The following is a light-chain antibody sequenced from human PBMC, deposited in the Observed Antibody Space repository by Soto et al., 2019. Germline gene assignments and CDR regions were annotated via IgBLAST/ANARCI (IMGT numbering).Light chain of an antibody. CDR3: QHYNNYLAWT. Sequence: EIVMTQSPATLSVSPGERATLFCRASQSVGNKLAWYQQKPGQAPRLLIFDASIRAADIPARFSGSGSGPEFTHTISSLQSADVAVYYCQHYNNYLAWTFGQGTKVEIK. CDR1: QSVGNK. V-gene: IGKV3-15*01. CDR2: DAS. J-gene: IGKJ1*01.